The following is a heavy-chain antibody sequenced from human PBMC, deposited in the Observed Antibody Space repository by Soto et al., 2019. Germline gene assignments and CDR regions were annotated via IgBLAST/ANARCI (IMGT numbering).Heavy chain of an antibody. J-gene: IGHJ4*02. CDR3: LGTGSNSY. CDR2: FNTDGSTT. D-gene: IGHD1-26*01. Sequence: EVQLVESGGGYVQPGGSLRLSCAASGFTFSHHWMHWVRQAPGKGLVWVSRFNTDGSTTTYADSVKGRFTISRDNAKNTFYLQMNSLRAEDTAIYYCLGTGSNSYWGQGTLVTVSS. V-gene: IGHV3-74*01. CDR1: GFTFSHHW.